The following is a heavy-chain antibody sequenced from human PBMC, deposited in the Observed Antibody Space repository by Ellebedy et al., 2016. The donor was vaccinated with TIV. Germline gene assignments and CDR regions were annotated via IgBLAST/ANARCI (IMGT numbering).Heavy chain of an antibody. V-gene: IGHV3-30-3*01. D-gene: IGHD2-21*02. CDR2: IAYDGSNK. Sequence: PGGSLRLSCAASGFTFRIYAMHWVRQAPGQGLEWLAVIAYDGSNKYYAESVNGRFTISRDNSKNTLYLQMNSLRTEDTAVYYCARGNTVVVTAPDYWGQGALVTVSS. CDR1: GFTFRIYA. J-gene: IGHJ4*02. CDR3: ARGNTVVVTAPDY.